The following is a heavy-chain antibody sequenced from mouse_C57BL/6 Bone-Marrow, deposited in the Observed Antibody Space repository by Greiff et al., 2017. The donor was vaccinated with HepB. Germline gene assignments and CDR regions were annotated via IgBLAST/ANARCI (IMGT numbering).Heavy chain of an antibody. CDR3: YGGCSPRDFDV. V-gene: IGHV3-6*01. CDR1: GYSITSGYY. J-gene: IGHJ1*03. D-gene: IGHD1-1*01. Sequence: ESGPGLVKPSQSLSLTCSVTGYSITSGYYWNWIRQSPGNKLEWMGYISYDGTTNYNPSLKNRSSITRGTSKNQFFLKLTSVTTEDTATYYCYGGCSPRDFDVWGTGTTITVTS. CDR2: ISYDGTT.